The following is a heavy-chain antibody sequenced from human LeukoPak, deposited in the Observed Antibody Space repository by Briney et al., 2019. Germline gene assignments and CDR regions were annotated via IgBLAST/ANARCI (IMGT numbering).Heavy chain of an antibody. CDR3: ARHRSGSPLTPYYYYGMDV. J-gene: IGHJ6*02. D-gene: IGHD3-3*01. Sequence: SETLSLTCTVSGGSISSYYWSWIRQPPGKGLEWIGYIYYSGSTNYNPSLKSRVTISVDTSKNQFSLKLSSVTAADTAVYYCARHRSGSPLTPYYYYGMDVWGQGTTVTVSS. CDR1: GGSISSYY. V-gene: IGHV4-59*08. CDR2: IYYSGST.